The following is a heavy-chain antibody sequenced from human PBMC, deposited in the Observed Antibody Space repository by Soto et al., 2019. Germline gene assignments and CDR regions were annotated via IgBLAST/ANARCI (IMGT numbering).Heavy chain of an antibody. J-gene: IGHJ3*02. CDR2: FDPEDGET. D-gene: IGHD4-17*01. Sequence: ASVKVSCKVSGYTLTELSMHWVRQAPGKGLEWMGGFDPEDGETIYAQKFQGRVTTTEDTSTDTAYMELSSLRSEDTAVYYCATDGNGDSDAFDIWGQGTMVTVSS. CDR1: GYTLTELS. CDR3: ATDGNGDSDAFDI. V-gene: IGHV1-24*01.